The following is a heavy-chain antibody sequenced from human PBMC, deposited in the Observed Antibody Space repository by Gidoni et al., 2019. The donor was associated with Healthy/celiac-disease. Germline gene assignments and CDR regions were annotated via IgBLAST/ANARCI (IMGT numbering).Heavy chain of an antibody. CDR2: ISYSGST. D-gene: IGHD6-13*01. V-gene: IGHV4-59*01. Sequence: QVQLQESGPGLVKPSETLSLTCAVSGASISNYYWSWIRQPPGKGLEWIGYISYSGSTNYNPSLKSRDTISVDTSKNQFALKLSSGTAADTAVYYWGREGGAGYVDYWGQGTLVTVSS. J-gene: IGHJ4*02. CDR1: GASISNYY. CDR3: GREGGAGYVDY.